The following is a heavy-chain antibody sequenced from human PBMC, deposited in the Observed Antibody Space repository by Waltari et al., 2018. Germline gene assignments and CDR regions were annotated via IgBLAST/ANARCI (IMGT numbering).Heavy chain of an antibody. V-gene: IGHV1-69-2*01. J-gene: IGHJ5*02. CDR1: GYTFTDYY. CDR2: VGPKDWET. CDR3: SRSGSDDWFDP. Sequence: EVQLLQSGAEVKKPGATVKISCKSSGYTFTDYYIHWVKQTPGKGLEWMGRVGPKDWETIYAEKFQDRVTISADTSTDTVYMIMNGLRFDDTALYFCSRSGSDDWFDPWGRGTPVTVVS. D-gene: IGHD2-15*01.